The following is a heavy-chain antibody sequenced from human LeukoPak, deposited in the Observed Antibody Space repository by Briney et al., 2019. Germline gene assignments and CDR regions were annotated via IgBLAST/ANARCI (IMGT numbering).Heavy chain of an antibody. V-gene: IGHV4-59*08. Sequence: SETLSLTCTVSGGSISSYYWSWIRQPPGKGLEWIGYIYYSGSTNYNPSLKSRVTISVDTSKNQFSLKLSSVTAADTAVYYCARLVDTAMVTVVDYWGQGTLVTVSS. CDR1: GGSISSYY. J-gene: IGHJ4*02. CDR2: IYYSGST. D-gene: IGHD5-18*01. CDR3: ARLVDTAMVTVVDY.